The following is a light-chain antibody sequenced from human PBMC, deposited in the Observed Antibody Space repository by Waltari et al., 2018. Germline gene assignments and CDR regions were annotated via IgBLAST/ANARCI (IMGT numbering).Light chain of an antibody. CDR3: AAWDDSLSGRV. J-gene: IGLJ3*02. CDR1: RSNIGSNY. CDR2: RNK. V-gene: IGLV1-47*01. Sequence: QSVLTQPPSASGTPGQRVTISCSGTRSNIGSNYLYWYQQLPGTAPKLLIYRNKRRPSGVPDRFSGSKSGTSASLAISGLRSEDEADYYCAAWDDSLSGRVFGGGTKVTVL.